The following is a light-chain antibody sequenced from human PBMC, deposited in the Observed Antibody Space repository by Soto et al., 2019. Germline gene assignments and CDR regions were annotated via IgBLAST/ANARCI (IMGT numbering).Light chain of an antibody. Sequence: QSALTQPPSASGSPGQSVTISCTGTSSDVGGYNYVSWYQQHPGKAPKLMIYEVSKRPSGFPDRFSVSKSGNTASLSVSGLQAEDEADYYCSSYAGSNNWNFGTGTKLTVL. CDR2: EVS. CDR3: SSYAGSNNWN. V-gene: IGLV2-8*01. J-gene: IGLJ1*01. CDR1: SSDVGGYNY.